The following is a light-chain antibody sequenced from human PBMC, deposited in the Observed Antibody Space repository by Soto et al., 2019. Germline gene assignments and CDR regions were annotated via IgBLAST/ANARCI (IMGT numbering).Light chain of an antibody. CDR1: QSVSSY. CDR3: QQRSNWPPGT. J-gene: IGKJ3*01. CDR2: DAS. V-gene: IGKV3-11*01. Sequence: EIVLTQSPATLSLSPGERATLSCRASQSVSSYLAWYQQKPGQAPRLLIYDASNRATGIPARFSGSGSGTDFTHTISSLEPEDFAVYYCQQRSNWPPGTFGPGTKVDIK.